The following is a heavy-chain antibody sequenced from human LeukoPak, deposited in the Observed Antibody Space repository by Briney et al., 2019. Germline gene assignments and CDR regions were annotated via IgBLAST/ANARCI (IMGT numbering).Heavy chain of an antibody. J-gene: IGHJ4*02. Sequence: PSETLSLTCTVSGGSISSYYWSWIRQPPGKGLEWIGYIYYSGSTNYNTSLKSRVTISVDTSKNQFSLKLSSVTAADTAVYYCARPGAQEYYYDSSGYWGAFDYWGQGTLVTVSS. D-gene: IGHD3-22*01. V-gene: IGHV4-59*08. CDR3: ARPGAQEYYYDSSGYWGAFDY. CDR1: GGSISSYY. CDR2: IYYSGST.